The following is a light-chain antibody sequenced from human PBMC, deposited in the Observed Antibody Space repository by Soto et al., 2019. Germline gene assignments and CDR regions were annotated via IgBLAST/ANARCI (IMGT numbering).Light chain of an antibody. CDR2: EVN. CDR3: CSSGGSPTYV. J-gene: IGLJ1*01. Sequence: QSVLTQPPSVSAAPRQKVTISCSGSSSNIGNNYVSWYQQHPGKAPKLMIFEVNKRPSGVSNRFSGSKSGNTASLTISGLKVEDEADYYCCSSGGSPTYVFGTGTKLTVL. V-gene: IGLV2-23*02. CDR1: SSNIGNNY.